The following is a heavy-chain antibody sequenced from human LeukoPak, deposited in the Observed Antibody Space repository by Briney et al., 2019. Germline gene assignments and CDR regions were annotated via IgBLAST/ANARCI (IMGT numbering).Heavy chain of an antibody. Sequence: KPSETLSLTCTVSGGSISSGSYYWSWIRQPAGKGLEWIGRIYTSGSTNYNPSLKSRVTISLDTSKNQFSLKLSSVTAADTAVYYCARDRGGDWNIDYWGQGTLVTVSS. CDR1: GGSISSGSYY. J-gene: IGHJ4*02. D-gene: IGHD1-1*01. V-gene: IGHV4-61*02. CDR3: ARDRGGDWNIDY. CDR2: IYTSGST.